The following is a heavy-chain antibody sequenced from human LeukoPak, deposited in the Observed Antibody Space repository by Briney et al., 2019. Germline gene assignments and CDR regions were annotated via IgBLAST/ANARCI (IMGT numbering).Heavy chain of an antibody. CDR3: AREASIAVRCSDY. CDR2: ISSNGGST. J-gene: IGHJ4*02. CDR1: GFTFSSYA. Sequence: GGSLRLSCAASGFTFSSYAMHWVRQAPGKGLEYVSAISSNGGSTSYANSVKGRFTISRDNSKNTLYLQMGSLRAEDMAVYYCAREASIAVRCSDYWGQGTLVTVSS. D-gene: IGHD6-6*01. V-gene: IGHV3-64*01.